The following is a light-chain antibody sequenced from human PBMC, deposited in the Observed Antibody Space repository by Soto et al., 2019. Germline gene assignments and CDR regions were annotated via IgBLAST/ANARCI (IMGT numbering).Light chain of an antibody. CDR2: GAS. V-gene: IGKV3-20*01. CDR1: QSVSGSS. J-gene: IGKJ4*01. CDR3: QQYVTLPLT. Sequence: EIVLTQSPGPLTLSPLERATLSFMASQSVSGSSLAWYQQKPGQAPRLLIYGASSRATGIPDRFSGSGSGTDFTLTISRLEPEDFAVYYCQQYVTLPLTFGGGTKVDI.